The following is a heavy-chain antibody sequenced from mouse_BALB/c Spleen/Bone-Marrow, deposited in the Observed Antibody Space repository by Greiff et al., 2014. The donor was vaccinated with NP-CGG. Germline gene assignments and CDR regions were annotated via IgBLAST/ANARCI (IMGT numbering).Heavy chain of an antibody. CDR2: IYPANGNT. CDR3: ARSPGEVNY. V-gene: IGHV14-3*02. CDR1: GFNIIYAY. J-gene: IGHJ3*01. D-gene: IGHD1-3*01. Sequence: VQLQQSGAELVKPGASVKLSCTASGFNIIYAYIHWVKRRPEQGLEWIGRIYPANGNTNYDPKFQGKATITADTSSNTAYLHLNSLTSEDTAVHYCARSPGEVNYWGQGTLVTVSA.